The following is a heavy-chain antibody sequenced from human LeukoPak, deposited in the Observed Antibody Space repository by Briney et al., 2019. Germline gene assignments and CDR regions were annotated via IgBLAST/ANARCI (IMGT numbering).Heavy chain of an antibody. D-gene: IGHD5-18*01. V-gene: IGHV3-64*01. J-gene: IGHJ6*03. Sequence: GGSLRLSCAASGFTFSSYAMHWVRQAPGKGLEYVSAISSNGGSTYYANSVKGRFTISRVNSKNTLYLQMGSLRAEDMAMYYCARGAGYVYYYYYYMDVWGKGTTVTVSS. CDR3: ARGAGYVYYYYYYMDV. CDR2: ISSNGGST. CDR1: GFTFSSYA.